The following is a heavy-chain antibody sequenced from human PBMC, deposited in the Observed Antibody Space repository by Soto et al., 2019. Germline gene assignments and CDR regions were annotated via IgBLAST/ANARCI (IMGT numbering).Heavy chain of an antibody. CDR3: ARVSYYYDSSPYYYYYGMDV. J-gene: IGHJ6*02. V-gene: IGHV6-1*01. CDR1: GDSVPSNSAA. Sequence: PSQTLSLTCAISGDSVPSNSAAWNWIRQSPSRGLEWLGRTYYRSKWYNDYAVSVKSRITINPDTSKNQFSLQLNSVTPEDTAVYYCARVSYYYDSSPYYYYYGMDVWGQGTTVTVSS. CDR2: TYYRSKWYN. D-gene: IGHD3-22*01.